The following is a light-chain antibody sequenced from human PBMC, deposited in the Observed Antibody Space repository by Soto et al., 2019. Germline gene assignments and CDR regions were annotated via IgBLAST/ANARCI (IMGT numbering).Light chain of an antibody. CDR2: AAS. V-gene: IGKV1-27*01. J-gene: IGKJ3*01. CDR1: QGINNY. CDR3: QKYSSVPV. Sequence: DIPMTQSPSSLSASVGDRVTITCRASQGINNYVAWYQQKPGKPPKLLIYAASTLQSGVPSRFSGSGSGTDFTLTIHRPQPDDVATYSCQKYSSVPVFGPGTKVDIK.